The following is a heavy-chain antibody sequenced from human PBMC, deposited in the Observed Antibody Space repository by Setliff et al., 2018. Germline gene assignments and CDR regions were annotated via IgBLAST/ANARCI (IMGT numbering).Heavy chain of an antibody. CDR2: ISRSGNT. D-gene: IGHD3-22*01. V-gene: IGHV4-59*11. J-gene: IGHJ6*04. CDR1: GDSSSGHH. CDR3: ARLKYYDSGTYWGSWDYYSSMDV. Sequence: SETLSLTCTVSGDSSSGHHWGWMRQPPGKGLEWIGYISRSGNTKYNPSLKSRVAISIDTSKKQLSLEVSSVTAADTAVYYCARLKYYDSGTYWGSWDYYSSMDVWGKGTTVTVSS.